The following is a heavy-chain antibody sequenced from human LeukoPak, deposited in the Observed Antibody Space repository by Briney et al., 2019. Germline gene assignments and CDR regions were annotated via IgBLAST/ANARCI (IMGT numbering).Heavy chain of an antibody. J-gene: IGHJ6*03. D-gene: IGHD1-26*01. Sequence: ASVKVSCKASGYTFTSYDINWVRQATGQGLEWMGWMNPNSGNTGYAQKFQGRVTITRNTSTSTAYMELSSLRSEDTAVYYCARASGSYSATRYYYYMDVWGKGTTVTVSS. CDR1: GYTFTSYD. CDR3: ARASGSYSATRYYYYMDV. CDR2: MNPNSGNT. V-gene: IGHV1-8*03.